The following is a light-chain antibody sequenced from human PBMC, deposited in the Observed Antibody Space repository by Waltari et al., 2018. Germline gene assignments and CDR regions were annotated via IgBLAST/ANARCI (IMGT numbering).Light chain of an antibody. CDR1: SSNIGAGSD. CDR3: QSYDSSLSGVV. CDR2: GNS. J-gene: IGLJ2*01. Sequence: QSVLTQPPSVSGAPGQRVPISCTGRSSNIGAGSDVHWYPQLPGTAHKLLSYGNSNRPSGVPDRFSGSKSGTSASLAITGLQAEDEADYYCQSYDSSLSGVVFGGGTKLTVL. V-gene: IGLV1-40*01.